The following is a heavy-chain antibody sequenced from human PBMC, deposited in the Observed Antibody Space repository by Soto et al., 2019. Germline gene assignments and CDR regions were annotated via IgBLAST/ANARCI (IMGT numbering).Heavy chain of an antibody. CDR1: GGTFSRHA. J-gene: IGHJ4*02. Sequence: QVQLVQSGAEVRKPGSSVKVSCKASGGTFSRHAISWVRQAPGQGLEWMGGIIPIFGTANHAQKFQGRVTITADESTSTAYMELSSLRSEDTAVYYCARGWSVGYQLPPDYWGQGTLVTVSS. D-gene: IGHD2-2*01. V-gene: IGHV1-69*01. CDR2: IIPIFGTA. CDR3: ARGWSVGYQLPPDY.